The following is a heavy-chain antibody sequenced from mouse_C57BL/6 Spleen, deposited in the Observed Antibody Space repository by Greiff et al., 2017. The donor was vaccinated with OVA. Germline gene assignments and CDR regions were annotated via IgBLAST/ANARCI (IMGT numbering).Heavy chain of an antibody. CDR2: INPNYGTT. V-gene: IGHV1-39*01. D-gene: IGHD2-5*01. J-gene: IGHJ1*03. CDR1: GYSFTDYN. CDR3: ARDYSKPDGYFDV. Sequence: EVKLMESGPELVKPGASVKISCKASGYSFTDYNMNWVKQSNGKSLEWIGVINPNYGTTSYNQKFKGKATLTVDQSSRTAYMQLNSLTSEDSAVDDCARDYSKPDGYFDVWGTGTTVTVSS.